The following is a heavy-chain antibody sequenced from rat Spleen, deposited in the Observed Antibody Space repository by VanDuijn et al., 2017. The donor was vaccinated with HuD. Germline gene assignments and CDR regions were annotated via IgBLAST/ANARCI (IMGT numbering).Heavy chain of an antibody. D-gene: IGHD3-8*01. CDR1: GFTFSIYG. CDR2: IGTGGGNT. Sequence: EVQLVESGGGLVQPGRSLKLSCAPSGFTFSIYGLAWVRQAPTKGLEWVASIGTGGGNTYYRDSVKGRFTISRDNAKNTLYLQMNSLRSEDTATYYCARHSSAPIYVMDAWGQGASVTVSS. J-gene: IGHJ4*01. CDR3: ARHSSAPIYVMDA. V-gene: IGHV5S13*01.